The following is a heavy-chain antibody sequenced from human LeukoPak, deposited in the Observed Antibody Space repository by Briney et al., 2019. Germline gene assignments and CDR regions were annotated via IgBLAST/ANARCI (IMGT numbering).Heavy chain of an antibody. V-gene: IGHV3-73*01. CDR2: IRSKANNYAT. D-gene: IGHD4-17*01. CDR1: GFTFSGSA. Sequence: GGSLRLSCADSGFTFSGSAMHWVRQASGKGLEWVGRIRSKANNYATEYGASVKGRFTISRDDSKNTAYLQMNSLKTEDTAVYYCTSADGDVRWVWGQGTLVTVSS. CDR3: TSADGDVRWV. J-gene: IGHJ4*02.